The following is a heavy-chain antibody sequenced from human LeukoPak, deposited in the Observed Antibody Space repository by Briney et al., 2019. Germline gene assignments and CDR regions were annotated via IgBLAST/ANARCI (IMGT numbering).Heavy chain of an antibody. CDR3: ARSPVRVRLHAFDI. V-gene: IGHV4-34*01. CDR2: INHSGST. J-gene: IGHJ3*02. CDR1: GGSFSGYY. D-gene: IGHD3-10*01. Sequence: SGTLSLSCAGYGGSFSGYYWSWIRQPPGKGLEWIGEINHSGSTTYNPSIKSRVTISVDTSKNQFSLKLSSVTAADTAVYYCARSPVRVRLHAFDIWGQGTMVTVSS.